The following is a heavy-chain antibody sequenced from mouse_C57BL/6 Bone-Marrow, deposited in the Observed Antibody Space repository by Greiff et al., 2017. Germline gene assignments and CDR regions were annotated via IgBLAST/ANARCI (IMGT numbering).Heavy chain of an antibody. V-gene: IGHV5-15*01. D-gene: IGHD2-10*01. Sequence: EVQGVESGGGLVQPGGSLKLSCAASGFTFSDYGMAWVRQAPRTGPEWVAFISNLAYSIYYADTVTGRFTISRENAKNTLYLEMSSLRSEDTAMYYCARKPPYYFFMDYWGQGTSVTVSS. J-gene: IGHJ4*01. CDR3: ARKPPYYFFMDY. CDR2: ISNLAYSI. CDR1: GFTFSDYG.